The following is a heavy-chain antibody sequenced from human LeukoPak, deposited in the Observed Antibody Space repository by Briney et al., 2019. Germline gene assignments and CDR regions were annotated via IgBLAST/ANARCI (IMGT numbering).Heavy chain of an antibody. Sequence: PSETLSLTCTVSGGSISSSNYYWGWIRQPPGKGLEWIGSIYYSGSTYYNPSLKSRVTIFIDTSKNQFSLKLSSVTAADAAVYYCARHRSSWADCFDYWGQGTLVTVSS. CDR3: ARHRSSWADCFDY. V-gene: IGHV4-39*01. CDR1: GGSISSSNYY. CDR2: IYYSGST. D-gene: IGHD6-13*01. J-gene: IGHJ4*02.